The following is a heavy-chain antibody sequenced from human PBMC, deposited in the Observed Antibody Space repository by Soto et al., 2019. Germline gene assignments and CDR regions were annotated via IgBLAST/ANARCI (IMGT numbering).Heavy chain of an antibody. CDR2: INPSGGST. Sequence: ASVKVSCKASGYTFTSYYMHWVRQAPGQGLEWMGIINPSGGSTSYAQKFQGRVTMTRDTSTSTVYMELSSLRSEDTAVYYCARVRRRGYCSGGSCDDEGFQHWGQGTLVTVSS. D-gene: IGHD2-15*01. CDR3: ARVRRRGYCSGGSCDDEGFQH. CDR1: GYTFTSYY. J-gene: IGHJ1*01. V-gene: IGHV1-46*03.